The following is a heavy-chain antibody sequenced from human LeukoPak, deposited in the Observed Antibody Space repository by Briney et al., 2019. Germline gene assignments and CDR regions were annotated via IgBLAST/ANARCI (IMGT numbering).Heavy chain of an antibody. D-gene: IGHD3-22*01. Sequence: SQTLSLTCAISGDSVSSNSAAWNWIRQSPSRGLEWLGRTYYRSKWYNDYAVSVKSRITINPDTSKNQFSLQLNSVTPEDTAVYYCARTATYYYDSSGYYPVRGYFDYWGQGTLVTVSS. V-gene: IGHV6-1*01. CDR2: TYYRSKWYN. CDR3: ARTATYYYDSSGYYPVRGYFDY. CDR1: GDSVSSNSAA. J-gene: IGHJ4*02.